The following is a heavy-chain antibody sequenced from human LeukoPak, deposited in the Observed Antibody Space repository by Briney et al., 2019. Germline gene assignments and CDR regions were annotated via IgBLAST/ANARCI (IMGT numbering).Heavy chain of an antibody. Sequence: GGSLRRSCAASGFTFSDYYMSWIRQAPGKGLEWVSYISSSGSTIYYADSVKGRFTISRDNSKNTLYLQMNSLRAEDTAVFYCARAVIAVAGTGWFDPWGQGTLVTVSS. D-gene: IGHD6-19*01. CDR3: ARAVIAVAGTGWFDP. CDR2: ISSSGSTI. V-gene: IGHV3-11*04. J-gene: IGHJ5*02. CDR1: GFTFSDYY.